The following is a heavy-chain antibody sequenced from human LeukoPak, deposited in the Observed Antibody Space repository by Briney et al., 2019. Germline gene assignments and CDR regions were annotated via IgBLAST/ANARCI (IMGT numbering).Heavy chain of an antibody. CDR1: KFTFRSFE. J-gene: IGHJ3*02. D-gene: IGHD3-22*01. CDR3: AKGRKYYYDSSGYYHDAFDI. Sequence: GGSLRLSCAASKFTFRSFEMNWVRQAPGKGLEWVSYISTTGSTIYYADSVKGRFTISRDNAKNSLYLQMNSLRAEDTAVYYCAKGRKYYYDSSGYYHDAFDIWGQGTMVTVSS. V-gene: IGHV3-48*03. CDR2: ISTTGSTI.